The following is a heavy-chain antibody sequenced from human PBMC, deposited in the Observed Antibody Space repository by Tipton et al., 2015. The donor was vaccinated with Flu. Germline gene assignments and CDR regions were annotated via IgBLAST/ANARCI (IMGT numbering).Heavy chain of an antibody. V-gene: IGHV4-4*07. J-gene: IGHJ6*01. Sequence: TLSLTCTVSGGSISSYYWSWIRQPAGRGLEWIGRNYTSGSNNYNPSLKRRVTMSVDTSKNQFSLKLISVTAADTAVYYCARGIQLDNQYYYYYGMDVWGRGTTVTGSS. CDR1: GGSISSYY. CDR3: ARGIQLDNQYYYYYGMDV. CDR2: NYTSGSN. D-gene: IGHD5-18*01.